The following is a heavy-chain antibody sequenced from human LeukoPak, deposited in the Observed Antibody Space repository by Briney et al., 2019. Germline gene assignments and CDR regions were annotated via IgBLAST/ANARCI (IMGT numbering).Heavy chain of an antibody. CDR2: IYHSGST. CDR3: ARGGFDGGYFLDY. V-gene: IGHV4-4*02. Sequence: SETLSLTCAVSGGSISSSNWWSWVRQPPGKGLEWIGEIYHSGSTNYNPSLKSRVTISVDTSKNQFSLKLSSVTAADTAVYYCARGGFDGGYFLDYWGQGTLVTVSS. D-gene: IGHD5-12*01. J-gene: IGHJ4*02. CDR1: GGSISSSNW.